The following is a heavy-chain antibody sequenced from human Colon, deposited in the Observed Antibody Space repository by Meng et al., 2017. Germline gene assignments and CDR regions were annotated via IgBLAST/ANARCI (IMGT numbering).Heavy chain of an antibody. J-gene: IGHJ5*02. Sequence: QVQRQESGPGLVKPSQTLSPTCTVSGASISSEAFYWGWIRQHPGKGLEWIGYMHYSGIANYNPSLNSRIAISVDTSKNHFSLKLSSVTAADTAVYYCARYRYDSSSYSNFFDPWGQGTLVTVSS. D-gene: IGHD3-22*01. V-gene: IGHV4-31*03. CDR3: ARYRYDSSSYSNFFDP. CDR2: MHYSGIA. CDR1: GASISSEAFY.